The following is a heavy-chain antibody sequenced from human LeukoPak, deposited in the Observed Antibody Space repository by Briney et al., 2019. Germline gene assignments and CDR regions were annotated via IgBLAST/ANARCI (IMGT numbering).Heavy chain of an antibody. V-gene: IGHV3-11*01. Sequence: GGSLRLSCSASGFTFSDYDMNWIRQAPGKGLEWVSYIRSDGSTIYDADSVKGRFFISRDNARNSLYLQMNSLRAEDTDVYYCAREGRGYYGDFDYWGQGTLVTVSS. J-gene: IGHJ4*02. CDR1: GFTFSDYD. CDR2: IRSDGSTI. CDR3: AREGRGYYGDFDY. D-gene: IGHD3-22*01.